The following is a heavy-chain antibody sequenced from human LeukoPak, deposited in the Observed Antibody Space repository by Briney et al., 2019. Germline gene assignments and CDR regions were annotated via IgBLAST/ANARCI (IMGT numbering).Heavy chain of an antibody. Sequence: TGGSLRLSCAASGFTFSNYWMHWVRQAPGKGLVWVSHINSDGSSTSYADSVKGRFTISRDNAKNSLYLQMNSLRAEDTALYYCAKGPTTYYYDSSGYSYYFDYWGQGTLVTVSS. J-gene: IGHJ4*02. V-gene: IGHV3-74*01. CDR2: INSDGSST. CDR1: GFTFSNYW. D-gene: IGHD3-22*01. CDR3: AKGPTTYYYDSSGYSYYFDY.